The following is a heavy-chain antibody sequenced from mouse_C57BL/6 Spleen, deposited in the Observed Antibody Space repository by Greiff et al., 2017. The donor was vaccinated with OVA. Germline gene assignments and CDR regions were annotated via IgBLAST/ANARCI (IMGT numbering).Heavy chain of an antibody. J-gene: IGHJ1*03. CDR3: ARHEEYYGSSNYWYVDV. CDR1: GYTFTEYT. D-gene: IGHD1-1*01. Sequence: VKLMESGAELVKPGASVKLSCKASGYTFTEYTIHWVKQRSGQGLEWIGWFYPGSGSIKYNEKFKDKATLTADKSSSTVYMELSRLTSEDSAVYFCARHEEYYGSSNYWYVDVWGTGTTVTVSS. CDR2: FYPGSGSI. V-gene: IGHV1-62-2*01.